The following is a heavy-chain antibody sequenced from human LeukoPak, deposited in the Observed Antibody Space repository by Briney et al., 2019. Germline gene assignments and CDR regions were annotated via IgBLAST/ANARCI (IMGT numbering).Heavy chain of an antibody. CDR3: AKDYYDSSGYYAAEYFQH. J-gene: IGHJ1*01. Sequence: GGSLRLSCAASGFTFSSYAMSWVRQAPGKGLEWVAVISYDGSNKYYADSVKGRFTISRDNSKNTLYLQMNGLRAEDTAVYYCAKDYYDSSGYYAAEYFQHWGQGTLVTVSS. D-gene: IGHD3-22*01. V-gene: IGHV3-30*18. CDR1: GFTFSSYA. CDR2: ISYDGSNK.